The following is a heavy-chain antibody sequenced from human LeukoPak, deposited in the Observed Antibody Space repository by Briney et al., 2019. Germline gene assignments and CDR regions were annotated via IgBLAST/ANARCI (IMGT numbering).Heavy chain of an antibody. Sequence: GGSLRLSCAASGFTFSDYYMSWIRQAPGKGLEWVSYISSSGSTIYYVDSVKGRFTISRDNAKNSLYLQMNSLRAEDTAVYYCASSIQLWPPFYYGMDVWGQGTTVTVSS. CDR3: ASSIQLWPPFYYGMDV. CDR2: ISSSGSTI. D-gene: IGHD5-18*01. J-gene: IGHJ6*02. V-gene: IGHV3-11*01. CDR1: GFTFSDYY.